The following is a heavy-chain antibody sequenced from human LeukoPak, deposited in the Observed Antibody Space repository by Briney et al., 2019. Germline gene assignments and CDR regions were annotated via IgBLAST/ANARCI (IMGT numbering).Heavy chain of an antibody. V-gene: IGHV1-69*13. CDR3: ARENCNSTSCYTRYYYGIDV. Sequence: ASVKVSCKASGGSFSTYAISWVRHAPGQGLEWMGGIIPIFGTTIYAQNFQDGVTITADESPSTAYMELSGLRSEDTVVYYCARENCNSTSCYTRYYYGIDVWGQGTTVTVSS. CDR1: GGSFSTYA. D-gene: IGHD2-2*02. CDR2: IIPIFGTT. J-gene: IGHJ6*02.